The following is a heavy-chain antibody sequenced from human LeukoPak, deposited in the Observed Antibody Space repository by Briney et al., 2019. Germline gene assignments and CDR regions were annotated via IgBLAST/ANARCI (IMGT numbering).Heavy chain of an antibody. Sequence: GGSLRLSCAASGFTFSSYSMNWVRQAPGKGLEWVSYISSSSSTIYYADSVKGRFTISRDNAKNSLYLQMNSLRAEDTAVYYCARAVAGTFDYWGQGTLVTVSS. CDR2: ISSSSSTI. D-gene: IGHD6-19*01. CDR1: GFTFSSYS. J-gene: IGHJ4*02. V-gene: IGHV3-48*01. CDR3: ARAVAGTFDY.